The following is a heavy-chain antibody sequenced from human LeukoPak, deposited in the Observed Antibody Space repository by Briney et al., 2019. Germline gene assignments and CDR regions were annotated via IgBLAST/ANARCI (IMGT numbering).Heavy chain of an antibody. CDR2: ISYDGSNK. CDR3: AKTSGSYPNWFDP. J-gene: IGHJ5*02. V-gene: IGHV3-30-3*02. Sequence: GGSLRPSCAASGFTFSSYAMHWVRQAPGKGPEWVAVISYDGSNKYYADSVKGRFTISRDNSKNTLYLQMNSLRAEDTAVYYCAKTSGSYPNWFDPWGQGTLVTVSS. D-gene: IGHD1-26*01. CDR1: GFTFSSYA.